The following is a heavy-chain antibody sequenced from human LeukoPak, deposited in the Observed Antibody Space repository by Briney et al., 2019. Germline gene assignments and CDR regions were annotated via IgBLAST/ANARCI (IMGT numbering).Heavy chain of an antibody. CDR2: INPRGST. V-gene: IGHV4-34*01. J-gene: IGHJ4*02. CDR1: GGPFSGYY. Sequence: SETLSPTCGVYGGPFSGYYWSWIRQPPGKGLEWIGEINPRGSTNYNPSLKSRVTLSADTSKNQFSLTLNSVTAADTAVYYCARRRLGYYFDYWGQGTLVTVSS. CDR3: ARRRLGYYFDY. D-gene: IGHD6-13*01.